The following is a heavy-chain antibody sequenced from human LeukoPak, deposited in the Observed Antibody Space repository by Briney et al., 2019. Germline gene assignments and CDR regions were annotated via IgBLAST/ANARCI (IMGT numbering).Heavy chain of an antibody. CDR1: GFTFSSYA. V-gene: IGHV3-30*01. D-gene: IGHD3-22*01. Sequence: AGGSLRLSCAASGFTFSSYAMHWVRQAPGKGLEWVAVISYDGSNKYYADSVKGRFTISRDNSKNTLYLQMNSLRAEDTAVYYCASVYYDSSGYYGDYMDVWGKGTTVTVSS. J-gene: IGHJ6*03. CDR3: ASVYYDSSGYYGDYMDV. CDR2: ISYDGSNK.